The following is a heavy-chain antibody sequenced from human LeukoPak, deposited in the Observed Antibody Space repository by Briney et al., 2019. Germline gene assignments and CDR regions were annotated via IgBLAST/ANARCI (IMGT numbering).Heavy chain of an antibody. CDR1: GFTFNTHA. V-gene: IGHV3-23*01. J-gene: IGHJ4*02. Sequence: PGGSLRLSCEASGFTFNTHAMSWVRQAPGKGLEWVASITSSGRTPYYTDSVKGRFTISRDNSKKTLYLQMNSLRGEDTAVYYCAKDGYDSSGYYYFDYWGQGTLVTVSS. CDR3: AKDGYDSSGYYYFDY. CDR2: ITSSGRTP. D-gene: IGHD3-22*01.